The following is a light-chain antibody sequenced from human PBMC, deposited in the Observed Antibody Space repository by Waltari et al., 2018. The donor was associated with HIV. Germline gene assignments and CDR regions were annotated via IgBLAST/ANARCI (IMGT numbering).Light chain of an antibody. V-gene: IGLV1-47*01. CDR1: WQDSGRNF. CDR2: RTD. J-gene: IGLJ2*01. CDR3: ATWDNSLGTFI. Sequence: QSVLTQPPSASATPGQRVAISCSGDWQDSGRNFVNWYRLLPGTTPNILISRTDQRPSGVPDRFSGSKFDSSASLAVTDLRSEDEGDYYCATWDNSLGTFIFGGGTRLTVL.